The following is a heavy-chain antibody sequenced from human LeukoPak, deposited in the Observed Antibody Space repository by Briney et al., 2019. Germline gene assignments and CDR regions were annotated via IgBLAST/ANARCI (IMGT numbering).Heavy chain of an antibody. V-gene: IGHV3-23*01. CDR1: GFTFTSYA. J-gene: IGHJ4*02. Sequence: PGRSLRLSCAASGFTFTSYAMSWVRQAPGKGLEWVSAISGSGGSTYYADSVKGRFTISRDNSKNTVYLQMNSLRAEDTALYYCARSWDARLNFDYWGQGTLVTVSS. CDR3: ARSWDARLNFDY. CDR2: ISGSGGST. D-gene: IGHD1-26*01.